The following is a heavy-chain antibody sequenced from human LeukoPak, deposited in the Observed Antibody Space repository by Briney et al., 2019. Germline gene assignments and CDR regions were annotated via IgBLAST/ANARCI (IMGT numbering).Heavy chain of an antibody. CDR2: INQSGTT. CDR3: ARDIYGGNYYFDY. Sequence: SSETLSLTCAVYGGSFSGYYWSWIRQPPGKGLEWIGEINQSGTTNYNPSLKSRVTISVDTSKNQFSLKLSSVTAADTAVYYCARDIYGGNYYFDYWGQGTLVTVSS. J-gene: IGHJ4*02. V-gene: IGHV4-34*01. CDR1: GGSFSGYY. D-gene: IGHD4-23*01.